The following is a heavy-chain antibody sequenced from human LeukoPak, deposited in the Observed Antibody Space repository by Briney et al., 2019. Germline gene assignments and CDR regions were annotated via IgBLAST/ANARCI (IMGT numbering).Heavy chain of an antibody. CDR2: ISYDGSNK. Sequence: GGSLRLSCAASGITFSRYGMHWVRQAPGKGLEWVAVISYDGSNKYYADSVKGRFTISRDNSKNTLYLQMNSLRAEDTAVYYCARGPLFYSSGWFRYWGQGTLVTVSS. J-gene: IGHJ4*02. D-gene: IGHD6-19*01. V-gene: IGHV3-30*19. CDR3: ARGPLFYSSGWFRY. CDR1: GITFSRYG.